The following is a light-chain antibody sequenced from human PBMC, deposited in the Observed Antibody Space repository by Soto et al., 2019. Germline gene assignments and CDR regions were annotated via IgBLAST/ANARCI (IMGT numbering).Light chain of an antibody. Sequence: DIQMTQSPSSVSASVGDRVTITCRASQDIGSWLAWYQQKPGKAPDLLIYGASSLQSGVQSRFYGSGSGTDFTLTISSLQPEDFATYYCQQGGSFPITFGQGTRLEIK. J-gene: IGKJ5*01. CDR1: QDIGSW. CDR3: QQGGSFPIT. V-gene: IGKV1-12*01. CDR2: GAS.